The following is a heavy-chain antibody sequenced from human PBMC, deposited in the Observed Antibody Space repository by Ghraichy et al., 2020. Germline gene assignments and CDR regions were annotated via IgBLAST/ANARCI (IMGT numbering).Heavy chain of an antibody. Sequence: GGSLRLSCAASGFTFSSYGMHWVRQAPGKGLEWVAFIRYDGSNKYYADSVKGRFTISRDSSKNTLYLQMNSLRAEDTAVYYCAKERRPAAILSDCFDYWGQGTLVTVSS. CDR1: GFTFSSYG. V-gene: IGHV3-30*02. D-gene: IGHD2-2*02. CDR3: AKERRPAAILSDCFDY. J-gene: IGHJ4*02. CDR2: IRYDGSNK.